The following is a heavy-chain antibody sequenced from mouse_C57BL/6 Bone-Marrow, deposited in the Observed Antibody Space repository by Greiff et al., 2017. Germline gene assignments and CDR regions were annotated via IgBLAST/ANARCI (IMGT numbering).Heavy chain of an antibody. CDR1: GYTFTNYW. CDR2: IYPGGGYT. D-gene: IGHD2-3*01. J-gene: IGHJ2*01. Sequence: VQLVESGAELVRPGTSVKMSCKASGYTFTNYWIGWAKQRPGTGLEWIGEIYPGGGYTNYNEKFKGKATLTANKSSSTAYIQFSSLTSDDSAIYYCARSDDTLVDYWGQGTTLTVSS. V-gene: IGHV1-63*01. CDR3: ARSDDTLVDY.